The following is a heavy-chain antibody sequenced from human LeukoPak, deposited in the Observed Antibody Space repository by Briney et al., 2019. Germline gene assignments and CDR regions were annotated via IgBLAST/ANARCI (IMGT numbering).Heavy chain of an antibody. CDR1: GYTFTGYY. CDR3: ARDSRATNGDY. Sequence: ASVKVSXKASGYTFTGYYLHWVRQAPGQGLEWMGFINPNSGGTSYAQKFQGRVTMTRDTSITTANMELSRLTSDDTAVYYCARDSRATNGDYWGQGTLVTVSS. D-gene: IGHD3-10*01. J-gene: IGHJ4*02. CDR2: INPNSGGT. V-gene: IGHV1-2*02.